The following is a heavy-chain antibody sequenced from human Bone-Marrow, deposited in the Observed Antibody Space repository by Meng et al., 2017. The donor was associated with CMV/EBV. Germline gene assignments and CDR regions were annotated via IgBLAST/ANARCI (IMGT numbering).Heavy chain of an antibody. D-gene: IGHD2/OR15-2a*01. CDR1: GFTLSSYA. V-gene: IGHV3-23*03. CDR2: IYYGDSST. J-gene: IGHJ4*02. Sequence: GEFLKISCAASGFTLSSYAKSWVRQAPGKGLEWVSVIYYGDSSTYYADSVKGRFTISRDNSKNTLYLQMNSLRAEDTAVYYCAKSTIVFRAGYYFDYWGQGTLVTVSS. CDR3: AKSTIVFRAGYYFDY.